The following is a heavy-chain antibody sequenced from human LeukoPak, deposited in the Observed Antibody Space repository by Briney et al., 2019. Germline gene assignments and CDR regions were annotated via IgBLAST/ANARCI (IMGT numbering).Heavy chain of an antibody. CDR3: ARASYCRDGSCYSDY. CDR2: ISAYNGNT. D-gene: IGHD2-15*01. J-gene: IGHJ4*02. V-gene: IGHV1-18*01. CDR1: GYTFSSYS. Sequence: ASVKVSCKASGYTFSSYSISWVRRAPGQGLEWMGWISAYNGNTIYAQKAKGRVTMTTDTSTSTAYMELRSLKSDDTAVYYCARASYCRDGSCYSDYWGEGTLVTVSS.